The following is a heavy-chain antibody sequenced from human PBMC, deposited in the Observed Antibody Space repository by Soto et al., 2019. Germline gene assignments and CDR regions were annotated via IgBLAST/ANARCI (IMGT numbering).Heavy chain of an antibody. V-gene: IGHV3-30-3*01. CDR1: GFTFSSYA. J-gene: IGHJ6*02. Sequence: GGSLRLSCAASGFTFSSYAMHWVRQAPGKGLEWVAVISYDGSNKYYADSVKGRFTISRDNSKNTLYLQMNSLRAEDTAVYYCAAPLDYYDSSGYPNYYYYGMDVWGQGTTVTVSS. CDR3: AAPLDYYDSSGYPNYYYYGMDV. D-gene: IGHD3-22*01. CDR2: ISYDGSNK.